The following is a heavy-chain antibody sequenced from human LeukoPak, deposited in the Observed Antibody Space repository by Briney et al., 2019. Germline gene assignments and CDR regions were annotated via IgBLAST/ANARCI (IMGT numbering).Heavy chain of an antibody. CDR3: ARPGYSSSGYAFDAFDF. CDR1: GGSIISTNYY. D-gene: IGHD6-13*01. Sequence: SETLSLTCTVSGGSIISTNYYWAWIRHPPGKGLEWIGSIYYSGSTYYNPSLKSRVTISVDTSKNQFSLKVSSVTAADTAVYYCARPGYSSSGYAFDAFDFWGQGTMVTVSS. J-gene: IGHJ3*01. CDR2: IYYSGST. V-gene: IGHV4-39*01.